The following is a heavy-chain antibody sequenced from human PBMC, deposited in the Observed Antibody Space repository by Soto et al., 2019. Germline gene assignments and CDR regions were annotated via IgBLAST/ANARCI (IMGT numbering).Heavy chain of an antibody. CDR1: GYTFTGYY. CDR2: INPNSGGT. CDR3: ARDLGYCSGGSCYKPTNWFDP. V-gene: IGHV1-2*02. Sequence: ASVKVSCKASGYTFTGYYMHWVRQAPGQGLEWMGWINPNSGGTNYAQNFQGRVTMTRDTSISTAYMELSRLRSDDTAVYYCARDLGYCSGGSCYKPTNWFDPWGQGTLVTVSS. J-gene: IGHJ5*02. D-gene: IGHD2-15*01.